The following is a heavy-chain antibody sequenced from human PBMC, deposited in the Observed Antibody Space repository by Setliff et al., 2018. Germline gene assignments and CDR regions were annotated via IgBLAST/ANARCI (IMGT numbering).Heavy chain of an antibody. J-gene: IGHJ5*02. CDR2: ISSSGSTI. V-gene: IGHV3-11*01. CDR1: GFTFSDYY. D-gene: IGHD1-26*01. Sequence: GGSLRLSCAASGFTFSDYYMSWIRQAPGKGLEWVSYISSSGSTIYYADSVKGRFTISRDNAKNSLYLQMNSLRAEDTAVYYCARSVSISGSYFPAGWFDPWGQGTLVTVSS. CDR3: ARSVSISGSYFPAGWFDP.